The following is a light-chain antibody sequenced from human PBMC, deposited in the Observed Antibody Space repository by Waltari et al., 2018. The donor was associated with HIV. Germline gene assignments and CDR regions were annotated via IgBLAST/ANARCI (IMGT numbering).Light chain of an antibody. CDR1: SSDFGTYSL. J-gene: IGLJ2*01. CDR3: SSYTSFSTVL. V-gene: IGLV2-23*03. Sequence: QSALTQPASVSGSLGHSITISFLGSSSDFGTYSLVSWYQHHPGKAPKIMIYEGNKRPSGVSNRFSGSKSGNTASLTISGLQAEDEADYYCSSYTSFSTVLFGGGTKLTVL. CDR2: EGN.